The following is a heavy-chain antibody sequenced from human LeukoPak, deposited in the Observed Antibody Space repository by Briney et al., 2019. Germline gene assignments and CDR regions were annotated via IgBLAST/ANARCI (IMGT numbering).Heavy chain of an antibody. CDR3: ARGGSPPEALGDTFDI. V-gene: IGHV3-74*01. J-gene: IGHJ3*02. D-gene: IGHD1-26*01. CDR2: ITSDGRGT. Sequence: GGSLRLSCAASGFTFSSYWMHWVRRAPGKGLVWVSRITSDGRGTSNADSVKGRFTISRDNAKNTLCVQMNSLRAEDTAVYYCARGGSPPEALGDTFDIWGQGTMVTVSS. CDR1: GFTFSSYW.